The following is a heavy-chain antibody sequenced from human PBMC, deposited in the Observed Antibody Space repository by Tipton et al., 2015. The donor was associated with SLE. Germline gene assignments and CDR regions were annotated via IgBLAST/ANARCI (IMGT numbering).Heavy chain of an antibody. CDR2: IGNIYDSGST. CDR1: GGSISSSY. Sequence: LRLSCTVSGGSISSSYWSWIRQPPEKGLEWIGNIGNIYDSGSTNYNPSLKGRVTMSVDTSKNQISLKLSSVTAADTAVYYCARDVAPAAVPLFEYWGQGTLVTVSS. D-gene: IGHD2-2*01. J-gene: IGHJ4*02. V-gene: IGHV4-59*01. CDR3: ARDVAPAAVPLFEY.